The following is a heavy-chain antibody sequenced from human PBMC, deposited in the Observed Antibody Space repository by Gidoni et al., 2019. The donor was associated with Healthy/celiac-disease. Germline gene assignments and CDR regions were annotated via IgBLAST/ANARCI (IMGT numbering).Heavy chain of an antibody. CDR3: ARDGDYGGNSGNPDY. D-gene: IGHD4-17*01. J-gene: IGHJ4*02. Sequence: QKFQGRVTITADESTSTAYMELSSLRSEDTAVYYCARDGDYGGNSGNPDYWGQGTLVTVSS. V-gene: IGHV1-69*01.